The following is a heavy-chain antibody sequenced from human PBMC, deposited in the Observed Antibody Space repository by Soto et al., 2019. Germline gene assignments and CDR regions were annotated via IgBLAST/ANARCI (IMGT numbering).Heavy chain of an antibody. J-gene: IGHJ4*02. Sequence: QITLKESGPTLVKPTQTLTLTCTFSGFSLSTHTVGVAWIRQPPCKALEWIALIYWDEDKRYSPSLKSRLTLTQDTSKNQVVLTMTNMDPVDTATYYCSHIVPVDYRGYTFEFWCQGILVTVYS. V-gene: IGHV2-5*02. CDR3: SHIVPVDYRGYTFEF. CDR1: GFSLSTHTVG. CDR2: IYWDEDK. D-gene: IGHD5-12*01.